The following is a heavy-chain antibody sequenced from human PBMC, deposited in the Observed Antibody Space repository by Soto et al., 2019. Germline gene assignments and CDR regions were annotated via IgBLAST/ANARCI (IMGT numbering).Heavy chain of an antibody. D-gene: IGHD6-19*01. CDR1: GYSFTSYW. J-gene: IGHJ6*02. Sequence: PGESLKISCKGSGYSFTSYWIGWVRQMPGKGLEWMAIIYPGDSDIRYNPSFQGQVTISADKSISTAYLQRSSLKASDTAMYYCARQPSNGQWHVWGQGTTVTVSS. CDR3: ARQPSNGQWHV. CDR2: IYPGDSDI. V-gene: IGHV5-51*01.